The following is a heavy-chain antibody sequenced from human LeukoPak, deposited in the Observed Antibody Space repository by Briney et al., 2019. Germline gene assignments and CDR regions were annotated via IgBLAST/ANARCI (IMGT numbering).Heavy chain of an antibody. Sequence: GRSLRLSCEASRFTFRTYAMHWVRQAPGKGLEWVAVISYDGSDKYYADSVKGRFTIPRDNSKNTLYLQMNSLRAEDTAVYYCARDQGYDILTGLSDYWGQGTLVTVSS. CDR1: RFTFRTYA. CDR3: ARDQGYDILTGLSDY. V-gene: IGHV3-30*04. J-gene: IGHJ4*02. CDR2: ISYDGSDK. D-gene: IGHD3-9*01.